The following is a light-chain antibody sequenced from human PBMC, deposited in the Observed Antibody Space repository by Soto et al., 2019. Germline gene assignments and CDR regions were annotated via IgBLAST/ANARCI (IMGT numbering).Light chain of an antibody. CDR2: KAS. V-gene: IGKV1-5*03. Sequence: DIQMTQSPSTLSASVGDRFTISCRASQTISTWLAWYQQKPGKAPNLLIYKASSLESGVPSRFSGSGSGTEFTLTISSLQPEDIATYYCQQYSHLITFGQGTRLEIK. CDR1: QTISTW. CDR3: QQYSHLIT. J-gene: IGKJ5*01.